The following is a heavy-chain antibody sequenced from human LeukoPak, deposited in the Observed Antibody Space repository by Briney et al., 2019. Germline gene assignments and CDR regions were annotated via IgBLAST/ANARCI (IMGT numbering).Heavy chain of an antibody. Sequence: PGGSLRLSCAASGFTFSGYWMSWFRQAPGKGLEWVANIKYDGSETHYVDSVKGRFTISRDNAKNSLYLQMNSLRAEDTAVYYCARDGDYYDSSGYSYFDYWGQGTLVTVSS. CDR3: ARDGDYYDSSGYSYFDY. CDR2: IKYDGSET. CDR1: GFTFSGYW. V-gene: IGHV3-7*01. D-gene: IGHD3-22*01. J-gene: IGHJ4*02.